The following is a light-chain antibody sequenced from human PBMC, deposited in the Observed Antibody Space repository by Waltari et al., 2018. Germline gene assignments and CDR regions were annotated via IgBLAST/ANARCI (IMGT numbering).Light chain of an antibody. CDR1: QNILYNSNNRNH. V-gene: IGKV4-1*01. J-gene: IGKJ2*01. CDR2: WAS. Sequence: DIVMTQSPDSLAVSLGERATVNCKSSQNILYNSNNRNHLAWYQQKPGQPPKLLIYWASTRESGVPDRFSGSGSGTDFTLTISSLQAEDVAVYFCQQYYSTPFTFGQGTKLEIK. CDR3: QQYYSTPFT.